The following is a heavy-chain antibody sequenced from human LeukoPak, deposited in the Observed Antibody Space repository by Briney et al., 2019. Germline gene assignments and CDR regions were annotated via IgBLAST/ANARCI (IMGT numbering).Heavy chain of an antibody. CDR2: INHSGST. V-gene: IGHV4-34*01. Sequence: SETLSLTCAVYGGSFSGYYWGWIRQPPGKGLEWIGEINHSGSTNYNPSLRSRVTISVDTSKNQFSLKLSSVTAADTAVYYCARRYYYDSSGSQSSPIDYWGQGTLVTVSS. J-gene: IGHJ4*02. CDR1: GGSFSGYY. CDR3: ARRYYYDSSGSQSSPIDY. D-gene: IGHD3-22*01.